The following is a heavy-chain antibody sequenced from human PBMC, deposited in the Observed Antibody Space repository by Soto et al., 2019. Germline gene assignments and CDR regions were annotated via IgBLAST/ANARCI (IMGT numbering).Heavy chain of an antibody. CDR3: ARDSYYDFWSGYQRGFDL. J-gene: IGHJ4*02. CDR2: LYHSGST. CDR1: GYPISSGYY. Sequence: SETLSLTCAVSGYPISSGYYWGWIRQSPVKGLECIGSLYHSGSTYYNPSLKSRVTISVDSSKNQFSLRLTSVTAADTAVYYCARDSYYDFWSGYQRGFDLGGQGTVVTVSS. D-gene: IGHD3-3*01. V-gene: IGHV4-38-2*02.